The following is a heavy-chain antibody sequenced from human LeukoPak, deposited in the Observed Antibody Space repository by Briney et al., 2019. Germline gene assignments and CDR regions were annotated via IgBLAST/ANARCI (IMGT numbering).Heavy chain of an antibody. CDR3: ARDHGGSGYPTYYFDY. CDR2: INPSGGST. J-gene: IGHJ4*02. CDR1: GYTFTSYY. V-gene: IGHV1-46*01. Sequence: ASVKVSCKASGYTFTSYYMHWVRQAPGQGLEWMGIINPSGGSTSYAQKFQGRVTMTRDTSTSTVYMELSSLRSEDTAVYYCARDHGGSGYPTYYFDYWGQGTLVTVSS. D-gene: IGHD3-22*01.